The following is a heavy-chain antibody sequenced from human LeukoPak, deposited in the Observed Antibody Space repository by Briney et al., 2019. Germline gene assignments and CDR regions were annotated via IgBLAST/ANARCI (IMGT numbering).Heavy chain of an antibody. CDR2: ISSSGSTI. V-gene: IGHV3-48*01. D-gene: IGHD6-19*01. J-gene: IGHJ4*02. Sequence: GGSLRLPCAASGFTFSSHSMNWVRQAPGKGLEWVSYISSSGSTIYYADSVKGRFSISRDNAKNSLHLQMNSLRVEDTAVYYCARGTVAGKAPYWGQGTLVTVSS. CDR1: GFTFSSHS. CDR3: ARGTVAGKAPY.